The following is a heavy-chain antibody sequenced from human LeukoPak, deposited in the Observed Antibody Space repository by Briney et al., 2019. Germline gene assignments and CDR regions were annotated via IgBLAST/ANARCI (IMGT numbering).Heavy chain of an antibody. CDR3: ARVERVSYYYMDV. V-gene: IGHV4-59*01. Sequence: SETLSLTCTVSGGSISSYYWSWIRQPPGKGLEWIGYIYYSGSTNYNPSLKSRVTISVDTSKNQFSLKLSSVTAADTAVYYCARVERVSYYYMDVCGKGTTVTVSS. J-gene: IGHJ6*03. CDR2: IYYSGST. CDR1: GGSISSYY.